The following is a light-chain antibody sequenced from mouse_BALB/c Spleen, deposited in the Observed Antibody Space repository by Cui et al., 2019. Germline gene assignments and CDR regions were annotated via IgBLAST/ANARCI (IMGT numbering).Light chain of an antibody. CDR3: QNDHSYPYT. Sequence: DIVMTQSPSSLSVSAGEQVTMSCKSSQSLLKSGNQKNYLAWYQQKPGQPPKLLIYGASTRESGVPDRFTGSGSGTDFTLTISSVQAEDLAVYYCQNDHSYPYTFGGGTKLEIK. CDR1: QSLLKSGNQKNY. J-gene: IGKJ2*01. CDR2: GAS. V-gene: IGKV8-28*01.